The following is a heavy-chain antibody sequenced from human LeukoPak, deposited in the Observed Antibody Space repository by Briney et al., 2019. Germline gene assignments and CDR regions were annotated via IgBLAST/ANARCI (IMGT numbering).Heavy chain of an antibody. CDR3: AREDSGPFDY. CDR1: GGSISSGSYY. D-gene: IGHD3-10*01. Sequence: SQTLSLTCTVSGGSISSGSYYWSWIRQPAGKGLEWIGRIYTSGSTNYNPSLKSRVTMSVDTSKNQFSLKLSSVTAADTAVYYCAREDSGPFDYWGQGTLVTVSS. J-gene: IGHJ4*02. CDR2: IYTSGST. V-gene: IGHV4-61*02.